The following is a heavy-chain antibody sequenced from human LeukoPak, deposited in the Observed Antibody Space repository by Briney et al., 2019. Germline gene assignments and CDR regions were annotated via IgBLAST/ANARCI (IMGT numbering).Heavy chain of an antibody. CDR3: ARLYGAGTTDC. V-gene: IGHV1-46*01. CDR2: INPSDGST. CDR1: GYTFTSSW. J-gene: IGHJ4*02. D-gene: IGHD3-10*01. Sequence: ASVKVSCTASGYTFTSSWVHWVRQAPGPGLEWMGIINPSDGSTIHAQNFQGRVTMTRDTSTSTVYMELSSLRSDDTAVYYCARLYGAGTTDCWGQGTLVTVSS.